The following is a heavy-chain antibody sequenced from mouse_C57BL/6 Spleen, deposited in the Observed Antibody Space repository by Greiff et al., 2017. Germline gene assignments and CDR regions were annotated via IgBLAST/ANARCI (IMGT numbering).Heavy chain of an antibody. Sequence: QVQLQQSGAELVKPGASVKISCKASGYAFSGYWMNWVKQRPGKGLEWIGQIYPGDGGTNYNGKFTGKATLTADKSSSTAYMQLSGLTSEDSAVYFCARGDSNHYFGYWGQGTTLTVSS. D-gene: IGHD2-5*01. CDR3: ARGDSNHYFGY. CDR2: IYPGDGGT. CDR1: GYAFSGYW. J-gene: IGHJ2*01. V-gene: IGHV1-80*01.